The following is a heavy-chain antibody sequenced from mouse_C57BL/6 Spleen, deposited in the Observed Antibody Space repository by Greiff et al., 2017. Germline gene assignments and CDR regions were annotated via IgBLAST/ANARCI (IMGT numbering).Heavy chain of an antibody. V-gene: IGHV10-1*01. CDR3: VRQLGRYYFDY. D-gene: IGHD4-1*01. Sequence: EVQLVESGGRLVQPKGSLKLSCAASGFSFNTYAMNWVRQAPGKGLEWVARIRSKSNNYATYYADSVKDRFTISRDDSESMLYLQMNNLKTEDTAMYYCVRQLGRYYFDYWGQGTTLTVSS. CDR1: GFSFNTYA. J-gene: IGHJ2*01. CDR2: IRSKSNNYAT.